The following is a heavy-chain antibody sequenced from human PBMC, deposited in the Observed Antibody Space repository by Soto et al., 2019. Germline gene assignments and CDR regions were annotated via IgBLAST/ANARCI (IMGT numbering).Heavy chain of an antibody. V-gene: IGHV4-34*01. Sequence: SETLSLTCAVYGGSFSGYYWSWIRQPPGKGLEWIGEINHSGSTNYNPSLKSRVTISVDTSKNQFSLKLSSVTAADTAVYYCARCFPRYDFWSGQAGYWGQGTLVTVSS. D-gene: IGHD3-3*01. CDR3: ARCFPRYDFWSGQAGY. CDR2: INHSGST. J-gene: IGHJ4*02. CDR1: GGSFSGYY.